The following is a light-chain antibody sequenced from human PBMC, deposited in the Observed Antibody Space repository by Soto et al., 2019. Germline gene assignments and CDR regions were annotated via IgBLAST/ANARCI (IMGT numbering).Light chain of an antibody. Sequence: DIQMTQSPSSLSASLGDRVTITCRASENIIQYLNWYQQKPGKVPRLLVYGASRLENGVPSRFSASGFGTEFTLTIRGLQSEDFATYYCQHSYTAPWTFGQGTKV. J-gene: IGKJ1*01. V-gene: IGKV1-39*01. CDR2: GAS. CDR3: QHSYTAPWT. CDR1: ENIIQY.